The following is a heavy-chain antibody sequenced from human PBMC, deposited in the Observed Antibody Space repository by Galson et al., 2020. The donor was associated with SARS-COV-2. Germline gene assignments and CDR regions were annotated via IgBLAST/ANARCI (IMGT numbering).Heavy chain of an antibody. CDR3: AHSLEYCAGGTCYSADAFDI. Sequence: SGPTLVKPTQTLTLTCTFSGFSLTTSGAGVGWIRQPPGKALEWLALIYWDDDKRYSPSLRSRLTITKDTSKNQVVLTMTNMDPVDTATYFCAHSLEYCAGGTCYSADAFDIWGQGTMVTVSS. CDR1: GFSLTTSGAG. D-gene: IGHD2-15*01. J-gene: IGHJ3*02. V-gene: IGHV2-5*02. CDR2: IYWDDDK.